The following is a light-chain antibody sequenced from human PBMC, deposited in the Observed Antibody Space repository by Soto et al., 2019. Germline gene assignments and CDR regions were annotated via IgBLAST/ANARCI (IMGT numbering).Light chain of an antibody. CDR2: DNN. J-gene: IGLJ2*01. Sequence: QSVLTQPPSVSVAPGQKVTISCSGSNSNIGNSYVSWYQQLPGTAPKLLIYDNNKRPSGIPDRFSGSKSGTSATLGITGLQTGDEADYYCGTWDSSLSGVVFGGGTKLTVL. CDR3: GTWDSSLSGVV. CDR1: NSNIGNSY. V-gene: IGLV1-51*01.